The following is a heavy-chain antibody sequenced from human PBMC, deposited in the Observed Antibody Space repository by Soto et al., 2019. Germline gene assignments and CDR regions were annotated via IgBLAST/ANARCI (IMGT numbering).Heavy chain of an antibody. V-gene: IGHV4-30-4*01. CDR2: VYYTGST. CDR3: VRTARQGAVAPHWFDR. J-gene: IGHJ5*02. D-gene: IGHD2-21*02. CDR1: GFTFSSYAMH. Sequence: LRLSCSASGFTFSSYAMHWVRQAPGKGLEWIGYVYYTGSTYYNPSLMSRLTISVDTSKNQFSLKLTSVTAAETAVYYCVRTARQGAVAPHWFDRWGQGTQVTVSS.